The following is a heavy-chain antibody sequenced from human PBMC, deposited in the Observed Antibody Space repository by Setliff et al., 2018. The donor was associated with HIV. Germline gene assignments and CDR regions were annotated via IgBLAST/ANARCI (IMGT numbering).Heavy chain of an antibody. D-gene: IGHD4-4*01. V-gene: IGHV4-31*03. CDR1: GGSLISGGYY. CDR2: VYYTGKT. J-gene: IGHJ5*02. Sequence: SSETLSLTCSVSGGSLISGGYYWSWIRQHPGKGLEWIGYVYYTGKTYYNPSLESRISMSVDTSKNQFSLKLTSVTAADTAIYYCARDLTSNSNCFEPWGQGTQVTVSS. CDR3: ARDLTSNSNCFEP.